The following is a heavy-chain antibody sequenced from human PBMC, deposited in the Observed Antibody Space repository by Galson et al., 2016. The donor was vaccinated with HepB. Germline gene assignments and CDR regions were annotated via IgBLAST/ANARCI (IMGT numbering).Heavy chain of an antibody. J-gene: IGHJ5*02. Sequence: QSGAEVKKPGESLRISCKGSGYTFTNYLVGWVRQMPGKGLEWMGIIYPGDSDTRYSPSFQGRVTISADKSISTAYLQWSSLKASDTAMYYCARHSLSGTTWWFDPWGQGTLVTVSS. CDR1: GYTFTNYL. CDR3: ARHSLSGTTWWFDP. V-gene: IGHV5-51*01. CDR2: IYPGDSDT. D-gene: IGHD1/OR15-1a*01.